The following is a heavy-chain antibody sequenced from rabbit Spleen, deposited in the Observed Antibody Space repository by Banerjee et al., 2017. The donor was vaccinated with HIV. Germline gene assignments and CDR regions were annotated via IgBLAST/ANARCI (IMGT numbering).Heavy chain of an antibody. Sequence: QEQLVESGGGLVQPGGSLKLSCKASGFDLSNYGVSWVRQAPGKGLEWIAYIYPDYGSTDYASWVNGRFTISLDNAQNTVFLQMTSLTVADTATYFCTRAIYVGFAGYGYAPHYFNLWGQGTLVTVS. J-gene: IGHJ4*01. CDR2: IYPDYGST. D-gene: IGHD6-1*01. V-gene: IGHV1S47*01. CDR3: TRAIYVGFAGYGYAPHYFNL. CDR1: GFDLSNYG.